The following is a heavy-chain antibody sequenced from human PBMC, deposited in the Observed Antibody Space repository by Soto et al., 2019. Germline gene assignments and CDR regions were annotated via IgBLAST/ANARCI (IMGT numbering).Heavy chain of an antibody. CDR1: GYTFTSYA. CDR3: ARDLPXTGYXDY. V-gene: IGHV1-3*01. Sequence: ASVKVSCKASGYTFTSYAIHWVRQAPGQRLEWMGWTNAGNGDTKYSQKFQGRVTITRDTSASTAYMELSSLRSEDTAVYYCARDLPXTGYXDYWGQGTLVTVSS. CDR2: TNAGNGDT. J-gene: IGHJ4*02.